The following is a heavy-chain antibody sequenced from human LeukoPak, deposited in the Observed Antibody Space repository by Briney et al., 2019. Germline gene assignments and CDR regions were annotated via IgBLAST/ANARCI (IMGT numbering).Heavy chain of an antibody. CDR3: AKHLGSHSFLFYYMDV. J-gene: IGHJ6*03. D-gene: IGHD2/OR15-2a*01. Sequence: GGSLRLSCEASQFTFSRFAMSWIRQAPGPGRECVSTLSGSGIATYYANSVKGRFTTSRDNSKDTLYLQMDNLRADDTAVYYCAKHLGSHSFLFYYMDVWGTGTSVIVS. V-gene: IGHV3-23*01. CDR2: LSGSGIAT. CDR1: QFTFSRFA.